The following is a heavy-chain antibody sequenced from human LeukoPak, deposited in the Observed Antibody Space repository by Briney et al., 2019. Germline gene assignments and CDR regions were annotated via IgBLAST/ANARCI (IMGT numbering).Heavy chain of an antibody. CDR2: INPNSGGT. Sequence: ASVKVSCKASGYTFTGYYLHWVRQAPGQGLEWMGWINPNSGGTKYAQKFQGRVTMTRDTSISTAYMELTTLTSDDTAVFYCAREGTIAARPGGGFDYWGQGTLVTVSS. V-gene: IGHV1-2*02. D-gene: IGHD6-6*01. CDR1: GYTFTGYY. J-gene: IGHJ4*02. CDR3: AREGTIAARPGGGFDY.